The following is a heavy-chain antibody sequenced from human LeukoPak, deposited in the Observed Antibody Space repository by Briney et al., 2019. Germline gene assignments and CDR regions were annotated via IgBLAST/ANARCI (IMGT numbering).Heavy chain of an antibody. CDR3: AGAWSRVDGFGI. V-gene: IGHV3-7*01. CDR1: GFRFRNHW. J-gene: IGHJ3*02. D-gene: IGHD2-8*02. Sequence: PGGSLRLSCEASGFRFRNHWMNWVRQAPGKGLEWVANIKEDGSEKYYVDSVKGRFTISRDNAKNSVYLQMNSLRTEDTAIYYCAGAWSRVDGFGIWGQGTMVTVSS. CDR2: IKEDGSEK.